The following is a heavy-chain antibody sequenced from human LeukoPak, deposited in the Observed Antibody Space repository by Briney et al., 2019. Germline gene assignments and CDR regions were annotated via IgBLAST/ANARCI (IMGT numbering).Heavy chain of an antibody. D-gene: IGHD6-6*01. CDR3: AKHGSSSLFDY. V-gene: IGHV3-23*01. Sequence: GGSLRLSCAASGFTFSSYAMSWARQAPGKGLEWVSAVTGSGGNTYYADSVKGRFTISRDNSKNTLYLQMNSLRAEDTAVYYCAKHGSSSLFDYWGQGTLVTVSS. J-gene: IGHJ4*02. CDR2: VTGSGGNT. CDR1: GFTFSSYA.